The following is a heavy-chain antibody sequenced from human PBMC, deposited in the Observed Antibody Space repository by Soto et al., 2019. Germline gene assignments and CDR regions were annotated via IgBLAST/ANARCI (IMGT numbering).Heavy chain of an antibody. V-gene: IGHV4-39*01. J-gene: IGHJ4*02. CDR1: GGSISSSSYY. CDR2: IYYSGST. CDR3: ARHGHSRAQPLDY. D-gene: IGHD6-13*01. Sequence: QLQLQESGPGLVKPSETLSLTCTVSGGSISSSSYYWGWIRQPPGKALEWIGSIYYSGSTYYNPSLKSRLIISVYTSKNQFSLKLTCVTAADTAGYYCARHGHSRAQPLDYWGQGTMVSVSS.